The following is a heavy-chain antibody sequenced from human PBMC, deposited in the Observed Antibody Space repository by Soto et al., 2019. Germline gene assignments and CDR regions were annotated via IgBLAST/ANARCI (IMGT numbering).Heavy chain of an antibody. CDR3: AREVWVQQLAISDAFDI. CDR1: GFTFSSYG. V-gene: IGHV3-33*01. CDR2: IWYDGSNK. J-gene: IGHJ3*02. Sequence: GGSLRLSCAASGFTFSSYGMHWVRQAPGKGLEWVAVIWYDGSNKYYADSVKGRFTISRDNSKNTLYLQMNSLRAEDTAVYYCAREVWVQQLAISDAFDIWGQGTMVTVS. D-gene: IGHD6-13*01.